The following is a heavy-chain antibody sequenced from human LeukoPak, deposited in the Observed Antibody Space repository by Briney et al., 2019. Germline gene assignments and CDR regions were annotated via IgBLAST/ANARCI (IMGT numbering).Heavy chain of an antibody. CDR2: ISSSGSTI. CDR3: ARDRHYDILTGYSSEINWFDP. J-gene: IGHJ5*02. D-gene: IGHD3-9*01. Sequence: AGGSLRLSCAASGFTFSSYEMNWVRQAPGKGLEWVSYISSSGSTIYYADSVKGRFTISRDNAKNSLYLQMNSLRAEDTAVYYCARDRHYDILTGYSSEINWFDPWGQGTLVTVSS. CDR1: GFTFSSYE. V-gene: IGHV3-48*03.